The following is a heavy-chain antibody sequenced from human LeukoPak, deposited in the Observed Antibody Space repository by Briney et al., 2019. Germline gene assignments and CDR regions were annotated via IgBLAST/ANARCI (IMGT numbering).Heavy chain of an antibody. D-gene: IGHD2-2*01. V-gene: IGHV3-9*01. CDR1: GFTFDDYA. Sequence: AGRSLRLSCAASGFTFDDYAMHWVRQAPGKGLEWVSGISWNSGSIGYADSVKGRFTISRDNAKNSLYLQMNSLRAEDTALYCCAKDGGYCSSTSCFRYYYYYYMDVWGKGTTVTVSS. J-gene: IGHJ6*03. CDR3: AKDGGYCSSTSCFRYYYYYYMDV. CDR2: ISWNSGSI.